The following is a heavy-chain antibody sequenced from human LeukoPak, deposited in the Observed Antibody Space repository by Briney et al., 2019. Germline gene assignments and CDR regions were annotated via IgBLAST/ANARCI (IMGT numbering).Heavy chain of an antibody. J-gene: IGHJ4*02. CDR3: ARTLSGWYPREYYFDY. CDR1: GFTFSSYA. D-gene: IGHD6-19*01. CDR2: ISYDGSNK. Sequence: GGSLRLSCAASGFTFSSYARHWVRQAPGKGLEWVAVISYDGSNKYYADSVKGRFTISRDNSKNTLYLQMNSLRAEDTAVYYCARTLSGWYPREYYFDYWGQGTLVTVSS. V-gene: IGHV3-30-3*01.